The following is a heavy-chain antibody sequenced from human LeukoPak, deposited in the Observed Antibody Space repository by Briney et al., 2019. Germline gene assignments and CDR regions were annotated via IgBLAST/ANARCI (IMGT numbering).Heavy chain of an antibody. Sequence: ASVKVSCKASGYTFTSCGISWVRQAPGQGLEWMGWISAYNGNTNYAQKLQGRVTMTTDTSTSTAYMELRSLRSDDMAVYYCARVEMATNYFDYWGQGTLVTVSS. CDR1: GYTFTSCG. CDR3: ARVEMATNYFDY. J-gene: IGHJ4*02. D-gene: IGHD5-24*01. CDR2: ISAYNGNT. V-gene: IGHV1-18*03.